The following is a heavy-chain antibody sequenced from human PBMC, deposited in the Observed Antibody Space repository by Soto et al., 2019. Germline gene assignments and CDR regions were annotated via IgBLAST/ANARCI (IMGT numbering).Heavy chain of an antibody. D-gene: IGHD6-19*01. CDR3: SRDRFSSGWLDAFDI. V-gene: IGHV3-53*04. CDR1: GFTVSRNY. CDR2: IFTGGST. Sequence: EVQLVESGGGLVQPGGSLRLSCAASGFTVSRNYMSWFRQASGKGLEWFSVIFTGGSTYYADSVKGRFTISRHSSKNTVYLQMNSLRAEDTAVYYCSRDRFSSGWLDAFDIWSQVTMVTVSS. J-gene: IGHJ3*02.